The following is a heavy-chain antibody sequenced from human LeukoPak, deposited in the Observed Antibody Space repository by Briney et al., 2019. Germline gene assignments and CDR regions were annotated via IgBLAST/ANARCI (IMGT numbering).Heavy chain of an antibody. CDR2: IYYGGTT. D-gene: IGHD2-21*02. V-gene: IGHV4-39*01. Sequence: SETLSLTCTVSGGSMTSGTYYWGWIRQPPGKGLEWIGSIYYGGTTYYNPSLESRVTISIDTSRNQFSLKLSSVTAADTAVYHCARHDGDTVSACRYFNYWGQGTLVTVSS. CDR1: GGSMTSGTYY. J-gene: IGHJ4*02. CDR3: ARHDGDTVSACRYFNY.